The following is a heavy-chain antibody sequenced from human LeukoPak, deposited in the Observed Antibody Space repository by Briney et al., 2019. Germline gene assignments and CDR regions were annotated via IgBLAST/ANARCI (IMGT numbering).Heavy chain of an antibody. CDR2: ISSSSSYI. CDR3: ARDNPYYDFWSGSRL. V-gene: IGHV3-21*01. D-gene: IGHD3-3*01. Sequence: GGSLRLSCAASGFTFSSYSMNWVRQAPGKGLEWVSSISSSSSYIYYADSVKGRFTISRDNAKNSLYLQMNSLRAKDTAVYYCARDNPYYDFWSGSRLWGQGTLVTVSS. J-gene: IGHJ4*02. CDR1: GFTFSSYS.